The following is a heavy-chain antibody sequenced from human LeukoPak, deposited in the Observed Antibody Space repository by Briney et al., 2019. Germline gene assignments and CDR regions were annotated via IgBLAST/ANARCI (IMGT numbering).Heavy chain of an antibody. J-gene: IGHJ4*02. CDR3: ARSHASYTSTWDFSYYFDF. CDR2: GSST. V-gene: IGHV3-74*01. D-gene: IGHD6-13*01. Sequence: GSSTRYADSVKGRFTISRDNAKNTLYLEMNSLRAEDTAVYYCARSHASYTSTWDFSYYFDFWGQGSLVTVSS.